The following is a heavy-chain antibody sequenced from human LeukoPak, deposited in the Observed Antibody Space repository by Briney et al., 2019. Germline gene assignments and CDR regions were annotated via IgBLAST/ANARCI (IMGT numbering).Heavy chain of an antibody. CDR3: ARDNDSRDPPHFDY. CDR2: INPNSGGT. Sequence: GASVKVSCKASGYTFTGYCMHWVRQAPGQGLEWMGWINPNSGGTNYAQKFQGRVTMTRDTSISTAYMELSRLRSDDTAVYYCARDNDSRDPPHFDYWGQGTLVTVSS. J-gene: IGHJ4*02. V-gene: IGHV1-2*02. D-gene: IGHD3-16*01. CDR1: GYTFTGYC.